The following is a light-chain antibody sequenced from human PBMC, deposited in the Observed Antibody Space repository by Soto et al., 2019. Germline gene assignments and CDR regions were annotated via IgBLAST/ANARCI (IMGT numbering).Light chain of an antibody. Sequence: QSALTQPASVSGSPGQSITISCTGTSSDVGGYDYVSWYQLHPGKAPKLMVFEVSNRPSGVPDRFSGSKSGTSASLAISGLQSEDEAEYYCATWDDSLNGVVFGGGTKLTVL. CDR2: EVS. CDR3: ATWDDSLNGVV. CDR1: SSDVGGYDY. J-gene: IGLJ2*01. V-gene: IGLV2-14*01.